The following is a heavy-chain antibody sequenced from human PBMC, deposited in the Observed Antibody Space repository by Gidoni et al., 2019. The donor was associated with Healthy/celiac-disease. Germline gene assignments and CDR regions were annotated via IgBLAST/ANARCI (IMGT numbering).Heavy chain of an antibody. CDR3: ARDVFPVRSNPIAAAPIKSSDAFDI. J-gene: IGHJ3*02. D-gene: IGHD6-13*01. Sequence: QVQLVQSGAEVKKPGASVKVSCKASGYTFTSYGISWVRQAPGQGLEWMGWISAYNGNTNYAQKLQGRVTMTTDTSTSTAYMELRSLRSDDTAVYYCARDVFPVRSNPIAAAPIKSSDAFDIWGQGTMVTVSS. CDR2: ISAYNGNT. V-gene: IGHV1-18*01. CDR1: GYTFTSYG.